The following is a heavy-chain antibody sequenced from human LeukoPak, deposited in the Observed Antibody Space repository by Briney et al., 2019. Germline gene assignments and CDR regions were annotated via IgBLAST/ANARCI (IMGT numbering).Heavy chain of an antibody. Sequence: PSETLSLTCTVSGDSISSDYWGWIRQPPGKGLEWIGYIYRFGNTDYNPSLMRRVTISLDTSKKQLSLNLTSVTAADTAVYYCAGRGQRYFRDWGQGTLVTVSS. CDR2: IYRFGNT. V-gene: IGHV4-4*08. CDR1: GDSISSDY. J-gene: IGHJ1*01. CDR3: AGRGQRYFRD.